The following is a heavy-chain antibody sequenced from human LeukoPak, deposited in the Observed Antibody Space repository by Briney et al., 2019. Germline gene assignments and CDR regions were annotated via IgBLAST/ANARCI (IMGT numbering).Heavy chain of an antibody. Sequence: PGRSLRLSCAASRFTVSSNYMSWVRQAPGKGLEWVSVIYSDGSTYYADSVKGRFTISRDNSKNTLFLQMNSLRAEDTAVYYCARSPSVVTPFDYWGQGTLVTVSS. D-gene: IGHD4-23*01. V-gene: IGHV3-66*01. CDR2: IYSDGST. CDR3: ARSPSVVTPFDY. J-gene: IGHJ4*02. CDR1: RFTVSSNY.